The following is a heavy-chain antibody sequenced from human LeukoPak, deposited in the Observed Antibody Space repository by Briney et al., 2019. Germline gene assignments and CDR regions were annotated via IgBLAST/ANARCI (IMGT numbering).Heavy chain of an antibody. J-gene: IGHJ4*02. CDR3: ARKNGLDY. CDR1: GGSMISYY. V-gene: IGHV3-7*01. CDR2: IKGDGSEK. Sequence: PSETLSLTCTVSGGSMISYYWTWVRQAPAKGLEWVANIKGDGSEKYYVDSVKGRFTISRDNAKNSLYLQMNSLRAEDTAVYYCARKNGLDYWGQGTLVTVSS. D-gene: IGHD2-8*01.